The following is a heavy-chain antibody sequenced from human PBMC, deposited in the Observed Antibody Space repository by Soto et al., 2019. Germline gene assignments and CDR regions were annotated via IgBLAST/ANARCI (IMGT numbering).Heavy chain of an antibody. Sequence: SETLSLTCTVSGGSVSSGGYFWSWIRQPPGKGLEWIGYISYSGSTKYNPSLKSRVTISVDTSKNQFSLKLSSVTAADTAVYYCARAPYSSGWPDSWGQGTLVTVSS. V-gene: IGHV4-61*08. CDR1: GGSVSSGGYF. D-gene: IGHD6-19*01. CDR3: ARAPYSSGWPDS. CDR2: ISYSGST. J-gene: IGHJ4*02.